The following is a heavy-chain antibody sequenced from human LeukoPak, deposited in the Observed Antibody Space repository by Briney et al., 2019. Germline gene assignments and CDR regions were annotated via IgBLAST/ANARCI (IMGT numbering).Heavy chain of an antibody. D-gene: IGHD5-12*01. Sequence: PGGSLRLSCVASGFTFSNYWMSWVRQAPGKGLEWVGRIKSKTDGGTTDYAAPVKGRFTISRDDSKNTLYLQMNSLKTEDTAVYYCTTVGYSGYDYADDYWGQGTLVTVSS. CDR2: IKSKTDGGTT. V-gene: IGHV3-15*01. J-gene: IGHJ4*02. CDR1: GFTFSNYW. CDR3: TTVGYSGYDYADDY.